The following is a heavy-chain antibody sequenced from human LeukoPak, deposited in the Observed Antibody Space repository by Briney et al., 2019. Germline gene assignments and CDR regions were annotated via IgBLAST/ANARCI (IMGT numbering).Heavy chain of an antibody. J-gene: IGHJ6*04. CDR1: GLTVSSNY. CDR3: AREFEVAGLAMDV. V-gene: IGHV3-53*01. CDR2: IYSGGST. D-gene: IGHD6-19*01. Sequence: PGGSLRLSYAASGLTVSSNYMSWVRQAPGKGLEWVSVIYSGGSTYYAESVKGRFTISRDNSKNTLYLQMKSLRAEDTAVYYCAREFEVAGLAMDVWGKGTTVTVSS.